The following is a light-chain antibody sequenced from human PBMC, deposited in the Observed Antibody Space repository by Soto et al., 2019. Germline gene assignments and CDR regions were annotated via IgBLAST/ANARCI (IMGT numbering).Light chain of an antibody. J-gene: IGKJ2*01. CDR3: QQYDSHPYT. CDR2: DAS. CDR1: QSINHW. Sequence: DIQMTQSPSSLSASVGDRVTITCRASQSINHWLAWYQQKPEKAPKFLIYDASTLRNGVPSRFSGRGSGTEFTLTISSLQPDDFATYYCQQYDSHPYTFGQGTKVEI. V-gene: IGKV1-5*01.